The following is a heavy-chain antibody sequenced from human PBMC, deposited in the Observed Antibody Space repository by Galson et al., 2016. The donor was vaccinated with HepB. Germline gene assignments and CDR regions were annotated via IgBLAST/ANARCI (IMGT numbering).Heavy chain of an antibody. J-gene: IGHJ6*02. V-gene: IGHV5-51*01. CDR1: GSSFATYW. CDR3: ARALSQRVSPLLPAYFYVMDV. Sequence: QSGAEVKKPGESLKISCEASGSSFATYWIAWVRQMPGKGLEWMGIINPGDSHTRYSPSFQGLVTISTDKSIRTAYLQWRSLKASDTASYYCARALSQRVSPLLPAYFYVMDVWGQGTTVTVSS. D-gene: IGHD3-22*01. CDR2: INPGDSHT.